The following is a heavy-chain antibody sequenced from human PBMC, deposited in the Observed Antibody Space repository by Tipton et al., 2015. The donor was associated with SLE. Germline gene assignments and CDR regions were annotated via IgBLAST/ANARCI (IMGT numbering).Heavy chain of an antibody. CDR2: INHSGST. CDR3: ARRRRAAAGFFDY. D-gene: IGHD6-13*01. V-gene: IGHV4-34*01. J-gene: IGHJ4*02. Sequence: TLSLTCAVYGRSFSGYYWSWIRQPPGKGLEWIGEINHSGSTNYNPSLKSRVTISVDTSKNRFSLELSSVTAADTAVYYCARRRRAAAGFFDYWGQGTLVTVSS. CDR1: GRSFSGYY.